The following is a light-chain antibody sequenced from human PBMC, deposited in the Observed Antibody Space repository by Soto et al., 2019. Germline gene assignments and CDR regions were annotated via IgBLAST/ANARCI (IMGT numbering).Light chain of an antibody. CDR2: HAS. J-gene: IGKJ4*01. CDR3: QQRSNWPLT. CDR1: QSVGDN. V-gene: IGKV3-11*01. Sequence: ENVLTQSPGTLSLSPGERATLSCRASQSVGDNLAWYQQRPGQAPRLLIYHASNRATGIPARFSGTGSGTDFTLTISSLESEDFAIYYCQQRSNWPLTFGGGTKVDIK.